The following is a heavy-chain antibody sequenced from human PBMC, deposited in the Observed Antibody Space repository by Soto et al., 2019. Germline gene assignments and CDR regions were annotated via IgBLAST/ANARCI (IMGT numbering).Heavy chain of an antibody. V-gene: IGHV3-64*01. Sequence: EVQLVESGGGLVQPGGSLRLSCAASGFTFSGYSMFWVRQAPGKGLEYASAINTNGVNTFYAKSVKGRFTISRDNSKNTMYLQMGSLRAEDMAVYYCARGRVEDSSGWATYFDYWGQGTLVTVSS. J-gene: IGHJ4*02. CDR3: ARGRVEDSSGWATYFDY. CDR1: GFTFSGYS. CDR2: INTNGVNT. D-gene: IGHD6-19*01.